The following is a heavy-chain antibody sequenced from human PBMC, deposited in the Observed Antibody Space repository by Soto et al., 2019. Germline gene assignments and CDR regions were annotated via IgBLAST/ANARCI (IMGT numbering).Heavy chain of an antibody. CDR3: ATLYCSSASCQLDY. CDR1: GYTFTYYH. CDR2: ISADSGNT. Sequence: ASVKVSCKTSGYTFTYYHIAWVRQAPGQGLEWMGWISADSGNTNYAQKLQGRVTMTTDTSTTTAYMALRSLRSGDTAVYYCATLYCSSASCQLDYWGQGTLVTVSS. J-gene: IGHJ4*02. D-gene: IGHD2-2*01. V-gene: IGHV1-18*01.